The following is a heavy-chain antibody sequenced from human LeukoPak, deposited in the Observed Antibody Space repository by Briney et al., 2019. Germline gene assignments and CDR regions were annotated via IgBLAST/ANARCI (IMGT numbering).Heavy chain of an antibody. CDR1: GGSLSSSSYY. CDR3: ARQLRKTAYSSSLVHFDY. CDR2: IYYSGIT. D-gene: IGHD6-6*01. J-gene: IGHJ4*02. Sequence: PSETLSLTCTVSGGSLSSSSYYWGWIRQPPGKGLEWIGTIYYSGITYYNPSLKSRVTISVDMSKNQFSLNLSSVTAADTAVYYCARQLRKTAYSSSLVHFDYWGQGTLVTVSS. V-gene: IGHV4-39*01.